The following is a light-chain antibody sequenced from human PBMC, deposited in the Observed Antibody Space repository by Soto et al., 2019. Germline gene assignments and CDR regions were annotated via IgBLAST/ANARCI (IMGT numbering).Light chain of an antibody. CDR1: QGLRND. J-gene: IGKJ1*01. CDR3: LQHDSYPRT. Sequence: DIQMTQSPSSLSASVGDRVTITCRASQGLRNDLGWYQQKLGKAPKRLMYAASSLQSGVPSRFSGSGSGTEFTLTISSLQPEDFATYYCLQHDSYPRTFGQGTKVEIK. CDR2: AAS. V-gene: IGKV1-17*01.